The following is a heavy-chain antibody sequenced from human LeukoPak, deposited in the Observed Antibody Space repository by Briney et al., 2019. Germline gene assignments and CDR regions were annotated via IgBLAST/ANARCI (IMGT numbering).Heavy chain of an antibody. CDR3: ASREIAAAGTDYYYYMDV. J-gene: IGHJ6*03. D-gene: IGHD6-13*01. CDR1: GGSISSYY. CDR2: IYYSGST. Sequence: SETLSLTCTVSGGSISSYYWSWIRQPPGKGLEWIGYIYYSGSTNYNPSLKSRVTISVDTSKNQFSLKLSSVTAADTAVYYCASREIAAAGTDYYYYMDVWGKGTTVTISS. V-gene: IGHV4-59*12.